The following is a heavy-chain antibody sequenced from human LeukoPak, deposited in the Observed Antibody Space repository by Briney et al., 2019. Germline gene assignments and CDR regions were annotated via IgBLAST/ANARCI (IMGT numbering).Heavy chain of an antibody. Sequence: PGGSLRLSCAASGFIFSNYGMHWVRQAPDKGLEWVAFTRHDANSEYYADSVRGRFTISRDNSKNTLYLQMNSLRADDTAVYFCARQGASYNNGYYYYHYMAAWGKGTTVTVSS. CDR2: TRHDANSE. D-gene: IGHD1-14*01. CDR1: GFIFSNYG. J-gene: IGHJ6*03. CDR3: ARQGASYNNGYYYYHYMAA. V-gene: IGHV3-30*02.